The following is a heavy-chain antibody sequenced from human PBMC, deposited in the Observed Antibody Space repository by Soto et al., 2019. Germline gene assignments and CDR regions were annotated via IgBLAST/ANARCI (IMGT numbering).Heavy chain of an antibody. Sequence: ASVKVSCKASGYTFTSYGISWVRQAPGQGLEWMGWISAYNGNTNYAQKLQGRVTMTTDTSTSTAYMELRSLRSDDTAVYYCARAKYSSSRSYYYYYMDVWGKGTAVTVSS. CDR3: ARAKYSSSRSYYYYYMDV. D-gene: IGHD6-13*01. CDR2: ISAYNGNT. CDR1: GYTFTSYG. V-gene: IGHV1-18*01. J-gene: IGHJ6*03.